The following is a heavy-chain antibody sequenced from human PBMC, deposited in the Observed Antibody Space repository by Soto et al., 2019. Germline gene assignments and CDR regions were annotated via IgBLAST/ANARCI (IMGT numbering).Heavy chain of an antibody. D-gene: IGHD3-22*01. Sequence: PSETLSLTCTVSGGSISSSSYYWGWIRQPPGKGLEWIGSIYYSGSTYYNPSLKSRVTISVDTSKNQFSLKLSSVTAADTAVYYCASCGYYYDSSGYYYETDAFDIWGQGTMVTVSS. V-gene: IGHV4-39*01. CDR1: GGSISSSSYY. CDR3: ASCGYYYDSSGYYYETDAFDI. J-gene: IGHJ3*02. CDR2: IYYSGST.